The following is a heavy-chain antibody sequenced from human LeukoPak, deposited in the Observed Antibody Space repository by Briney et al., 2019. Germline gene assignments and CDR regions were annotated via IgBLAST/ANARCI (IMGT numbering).Heavy chain of an antibody. Sequence: PETLSLTCAIYGGSFSGYYWSWIRQPPGKGLEWIGYIYYSGSTNYNPSLKSRVTISVDTSKNQFSLKLSSVTAADTAVYYCARVPTVTDTPYFDYWGQGTLVTVSS. CDR3: ARVPTVTDTPYFDY. D-gene: IGHD4-17*01. CDR2: IYYSGST. CDR1: GGSFSGYY. J-gene: IGHJ4*02. V-gene: IGHV4-59*01.